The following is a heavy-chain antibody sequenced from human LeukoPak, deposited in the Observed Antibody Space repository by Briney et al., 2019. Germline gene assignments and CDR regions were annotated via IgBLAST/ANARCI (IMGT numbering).Heavy chain of an antibody. CDR1: GYTFTGYY. V-gene: IGHV1-2*02. Sequence: ASVKVSCKASGYTFTGYYMHWVRQAPGQGLEWMGWINPNSGGTNYAQKFQGRVTMTRDTSTSTAYMELSRLRSDDTAVYYCASSLTGEEFFDYWGQGTLVTVSS. CDR3: ASSLTGEEFFDY. J-gene: IGHJ4*02. D-gene: IGHD3-9*01. CDR2: INPNSGGT.